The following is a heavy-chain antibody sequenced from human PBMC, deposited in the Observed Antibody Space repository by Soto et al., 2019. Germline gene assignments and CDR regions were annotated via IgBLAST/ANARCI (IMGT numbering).Heavy chain of an antibody. J-gene: IGHJ4*02. CDR3: AREGVVAATYIDY. Sequence: PSETLSLTCTVSGDSVTSGNYYWSWIRQPPGKGLEWIGHVYYSGSTNYSPSLKSRVTISLDTSNNQFSLKVTSVTAADTAVYYCAREGVVAATYIDYWGQGTLVTVSS. CDR1: GDSVTSGNYY. CDR2: VYYSGST. D-gene: IGHD2-15*01. V-gene: IGHV4-61*01.